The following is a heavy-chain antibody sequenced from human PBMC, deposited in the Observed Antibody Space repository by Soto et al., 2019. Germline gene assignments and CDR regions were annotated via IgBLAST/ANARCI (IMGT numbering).Heavy chain of an antibody. Sequence: GSLSLSCPASGSTFSSYSLNWVRQAPGKGLEWVSYISSSSSTIYYADSVKGRFTISRDNAKNSLYLQMNSLRAEDTAVYYCAREADYVNWFDPWGQGTLVTVSS. J-gene: IGHJ5*02. D-gene: IGHD4-17*01. CDR2: ISSSSSTI. V-gene: IGHV3-48*01. CDR1: GSTFSSYS. CDR3: AREADYVNWFDP.